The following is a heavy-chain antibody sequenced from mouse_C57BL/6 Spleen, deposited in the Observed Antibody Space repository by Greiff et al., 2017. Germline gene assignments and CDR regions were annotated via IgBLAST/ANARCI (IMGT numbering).Heavy chain of an antibody. CDR2: IDPSDSYT. J-gene: IGHJ3*01. CDR3: ARKETAQATY. D-gene: IGHD3-2*02. CDR1: GYTFTSYW. V-gene: IGHV1-50*01. Sequence: QVQLQQPGAELVKPGASVKLSCKASGYTFTSYWMQWVKQRPGQGLEWIGEIDPSDSYTNYNQKFKGKATLTVDTSSSTAYMQLSSLTSEDSAVYYCARKETAQATYWGQGTLVTVSA.